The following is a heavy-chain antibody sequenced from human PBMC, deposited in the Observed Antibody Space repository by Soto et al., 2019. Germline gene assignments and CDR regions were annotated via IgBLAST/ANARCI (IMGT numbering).Heavy chain of an antibody. J-gene: IGHJ5*02. CDR3: ARTYWKNWFDP. Sequence: SETLSLTCTVSGGSISSGGYYWIWIRQHPGKGLEWIGYIYYSGSTYYNPSLKSRVTISVDTSKNQFSLKLSSVTAADTAVYYCARTYWKNWFDPWGQGTLVTVSS. D-gene: IGHD1-1*01. CDR1: GGSISSGGYY. CDR2: IYYSGST. V-gene: IGHV4-31*03.